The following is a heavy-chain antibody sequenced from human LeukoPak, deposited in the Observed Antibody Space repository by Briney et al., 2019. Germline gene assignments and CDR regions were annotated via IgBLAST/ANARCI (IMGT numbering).Heavy chain of an antibody. CDR1: GFSLSTSGVG. J-gene: IGHJ4*02. Sequence: SGPTLVNPTQTLTLTCTFSGFSLSTSGVGVGWLRQPPGKALEWVALIYWDDDKRYSPSLKSRLTITKDTSKNQVVLTMTNMDPVDTATYYCAHRPPPSSYRSTWPNFDYWGQGVLVTVSS. V-gene: IGHV2-5*02. D-gene: IGHD6-13*01. CDR2: IYWDDDK. CDR3: AHRPPPSSYRSTWPNFDY.